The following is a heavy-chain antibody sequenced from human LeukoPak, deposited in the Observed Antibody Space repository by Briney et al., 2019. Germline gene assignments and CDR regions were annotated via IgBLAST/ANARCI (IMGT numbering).Heavy chain of an antibody. CDR3: AKDQGWESPHYLAS. Sequence: GGSLRLSCAASGFTFSSSAMSWVRQVPGKGLEWVSGISASGGSTNYADSVRGRFTISRDNSKNTLYVQMNSLRDEDTALYYCAKDQGWESPHYLASWGQGPRFPVPS. CDR1: GFTFSSSA. V-gene: IGHV3-23*01. CDR2: ISASGGST. J-gene: IGHJ4*02. D-gene: IGHD1-26*01.